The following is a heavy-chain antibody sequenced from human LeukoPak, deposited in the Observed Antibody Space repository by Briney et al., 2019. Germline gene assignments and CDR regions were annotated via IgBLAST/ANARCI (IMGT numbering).Heavy chain of an antibody. CDR2: INTSGST. J-gene: IGHJ4*02. V-gene: IGHV4-4*07. D-gene: IGHD6-13*01. CDR3: ARQSDKAAGGTFAFDY. Sequence: SETLSLTCTVSGDSISTYYWSWIRQPAGKGLEWIGRINTSGSTNYNPSLKSRVTMSVDTSKNQFSLKLSSVTAVDTAVYYCARQSDKAAGGTFAFDYWGQGALVTGS. CDR1: GDSISTYY.